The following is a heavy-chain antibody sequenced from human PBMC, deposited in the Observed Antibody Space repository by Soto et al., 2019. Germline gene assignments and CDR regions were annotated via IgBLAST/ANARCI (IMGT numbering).Heavy chain of an antibody. CDR2: INHSGST. J-gene: IGHJ4*02. D-gene: IGHD5-18*01. CDR1: AGSFSGYY. V-gene: IGHV4-34*01. CDR3: ARHVDTAINFDY. Sequence: QVQLQQWGAGLLKPSETLSLTCAVYAGSFSGYYWTWIRQPPGKGLEWIGEINHSGSTNYNPSLKSRVTISVDTSKNQFSLKLSSVTAADTVVYFCARHVDTAINFDYWGQGTLVTVSS.